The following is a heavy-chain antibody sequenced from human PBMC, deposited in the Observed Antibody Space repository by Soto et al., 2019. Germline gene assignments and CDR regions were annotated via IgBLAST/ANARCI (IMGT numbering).Heavy chain of an antibody. Sequence: SEPLSLTCVVSGGSLSDYFWSWIRQPPGMALEWIGEINHLGSINYNPSLKSRVTMSVDTSKNQFSLTLNSVTAADTATYYCARGGISHWAYFYYMDVWDRGTTVTVS. CDR1: GGSLSDYF. V-gene: IGHV4-34*01. CDR3: ARGGISHWAYFYYMDV. CDR2: INHLGSI. D-gene: IGHD2-21*01. J-gene: IGHJ6*03.